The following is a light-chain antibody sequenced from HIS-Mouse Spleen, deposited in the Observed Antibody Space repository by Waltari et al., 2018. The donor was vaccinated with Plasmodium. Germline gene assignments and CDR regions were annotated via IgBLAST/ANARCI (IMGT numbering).Light chain of an antibody. CDR3: QAWDSSTVV. CDR2: QDS. CDR1: KLGDTY. V-gene: IGLV3-1*01. J-gene: IGLJ2*01. Sequence: SYELTQPPSVSVSPGQTASITCYGAKLGDTYACWYQQKPGQSPVLVIYQDSKRPSGIPERFSGSNSGNTATLTISGTQAMDEADYYCQAWDSSTVVFGGGTKLTVL.